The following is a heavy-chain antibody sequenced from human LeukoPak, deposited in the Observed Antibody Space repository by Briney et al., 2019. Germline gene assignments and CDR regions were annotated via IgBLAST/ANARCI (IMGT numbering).Heavy chain of an antibody. CDR1: GGSFSGYY. CDR3: ARGGEYPSRYSNTWSTFDY. J-gene: IGHJ4*02. CDR2: IYYSGST. D-gene: IGHD6-13*01. Sequence: SETLSLTCAVYGGSFSGYYWSWIRQPPGKGLEWIGYIYYSGSTNYNPSLKSRVTISVDTSKNQFSLKLSSVTAADTAVYYCARGGEYPSRYSNTWSTFDYWGQGTLVTVSS. V-gene: IGHV4-59*01.